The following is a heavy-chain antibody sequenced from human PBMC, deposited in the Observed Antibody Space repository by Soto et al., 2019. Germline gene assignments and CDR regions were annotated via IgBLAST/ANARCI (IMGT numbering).Heavy chain of an antibody. CDR3: AKDGVDSSGYREDDY. D-gene: IGHD3-22*01. CDR2: ISGSGGST. J-gene: IGHJ4*02. Sequence: EVQLLESGGGLVQPGGSLRLSCAASGFTFSSYAMSWVRQAPGKGLEWVSAISGSGGSTYYADSVKGRFTISRDNSKNTLYLQMNSLRAEDTAVYYCAKDGVDSSGYREDDYWCQGTLVTVSS. CDR1: GFTFSSYA. V-gene: IGHV3-23*01.